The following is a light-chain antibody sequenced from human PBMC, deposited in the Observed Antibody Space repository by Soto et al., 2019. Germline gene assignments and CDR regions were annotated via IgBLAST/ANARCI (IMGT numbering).Light chain of an antibody. CDR1: QSVSSY. V-gene: IGKV3-11*01. Sequence: EIVLTQSPATLSLSPGERATLSCRASQSVSSYLAWYQQKPGQAPRLLIYDASNRATGIPARFSGSGSGTDFPLPNRRLGPEEFGVYFRQQRSHWPWAVDQGTKVDIK. CDR2: DAS. J-gene: IGKJ1*01. CDR3: QQRSHWPWA.